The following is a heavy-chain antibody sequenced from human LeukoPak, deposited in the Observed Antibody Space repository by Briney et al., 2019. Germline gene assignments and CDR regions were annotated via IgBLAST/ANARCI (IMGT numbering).Heavy chain of an antibody. CDR2: VNFDGSST. Sequence: GGSLRLSCAAYGFTFSSYWMHWVRQAPGKGLVWVSRVNFDGSSTSYADSVKGRFTISRDNAKNTLYLQMNSLRVEDTAVYYCARVGYDSSGYQLPLDYWGQGTLVTVSS. CDR3: ARVGYDSSGYQLPLDY. CDR1: GFTFSSYW. V-gene: IGHV3-74*01. D-gene: IGHD3-22*01. J-gene: IGHJ4*02.